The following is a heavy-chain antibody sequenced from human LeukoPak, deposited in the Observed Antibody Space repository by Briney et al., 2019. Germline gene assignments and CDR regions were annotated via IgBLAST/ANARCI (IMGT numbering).Heavy chain of an antibody. CDR2: IYYSGST. V-gene: IGHV4-31*03. CDR3: ARGDGGNSEEIDH. Sequence: SETLSLTCTVSGGSISSGGYYWSWIRQHPGKGLEWIGYIYYSGSTYYNPSLKSRVTISVDTSKNQFSLKLSSVTAADTAVYYCARGDGGNSEEIDHWGQGTLVTVSS. J-gene: IGHJ4*02. CDR1: GGSISSGGYY. D-gene: IGHD4-23*01.